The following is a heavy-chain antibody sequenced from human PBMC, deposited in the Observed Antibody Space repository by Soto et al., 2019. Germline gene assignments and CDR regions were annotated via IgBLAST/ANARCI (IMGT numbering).Heavy chain of an antibody. V-gene: IGHV5-51*01. Sequence: GESLKISCNGSGYSFTSYWIGWVRQMPGKGLEWMGIIYPGDSDTRYSPSFQGQVTISADKSISTAYLQWSSLKASDTAMYYCARSGYYSPYYYYGMDVWGQGTTVTVSS. J-gene: IGHJ6*02. CDR1: GYSFTSYW. D-gene: IGHD3-9*01. CDR3: ARSGYYSPYYYYGMDV. CDR2: IYPGDSDT.